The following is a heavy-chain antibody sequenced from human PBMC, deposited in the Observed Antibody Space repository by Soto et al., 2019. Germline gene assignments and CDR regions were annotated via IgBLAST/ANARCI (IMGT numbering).Heavy chain of an antibody. Sequence: QVQLVQSGAEVKKPGASVKVSCKASAYTFTSYALHWVRQAPGQRLEWMGWINAGNGNTKYSQKFQGRVTITRDTSASTAYMELSRLRSEDTAVYYCARDRIREISGWLFYYYYDMDVWGQGTTVTVSS. V-gene: IGHV1-3*01. J-gene: IGHJ6*02. D-gene: IGHD6-25*01. CDR1: AYTFTSYA. CDR2: INAGNGNT. CDR3: ARDRIREISGWLFYYYYDMDV.